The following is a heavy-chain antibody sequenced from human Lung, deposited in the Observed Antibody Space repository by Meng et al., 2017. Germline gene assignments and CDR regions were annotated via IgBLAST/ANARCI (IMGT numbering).Heavy chain of an antibody. V-gene: IGHV5-51*01. CDR3: ARRSRGYYYGMDV. D-gene: IGHD5-24*01. Sequence: GGSLRLSCRGSGYSFINYWIGWVRQMPGKGLEWMGIVHPGDSDTRYSPSFHGQVTMSVDRSISTSYLQWSSLKASDTAMYYCARRSRGYYYGMDVWGQGTTVTVSS. CDR2: VHPGDSDT. J-gene: IGHJ6*02. CDR1: GYSFINYW.